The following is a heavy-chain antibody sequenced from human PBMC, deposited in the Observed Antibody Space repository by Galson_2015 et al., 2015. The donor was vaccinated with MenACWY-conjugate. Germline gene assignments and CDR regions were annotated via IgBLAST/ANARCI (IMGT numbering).Heavy chain of an antibody. D-gene: IGHD3-9*01. V-gene: IGHV3-23*01. CDR3: AKDLVKNYEMLTGYYSD. Sequence: SLRLSCAASGFTFSSYAMTWVRQAPGKGLEWVSTISDSGRFTYYADPVKGRFTISRDNSKNALFLQMNNVRADDTASYYCAKDLVKNYEMLTGYYSDWGQGTLVTVSS. J-gene: IGHJ4*02. CDR1: GFTFSSYA. CDR2: ISDSGRFT.